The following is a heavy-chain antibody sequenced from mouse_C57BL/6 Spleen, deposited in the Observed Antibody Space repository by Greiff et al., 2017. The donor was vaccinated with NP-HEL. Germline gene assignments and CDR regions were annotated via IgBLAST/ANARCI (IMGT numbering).Heavy chain of an antibody. Sequence: QVQLQQPGAELVKPGASVKLSCKASGYTFTSYWMHWVKQRPGQGLEWIGMIHPNSGSTNYNEKFKSKATLTVDKSSSTAYMQLSSLTSEDSAVYYCARPNYYGSSPFDDWGQGTTLTVSS. J-gene: IGHJ2*01. D-gene: IGHD1-1*01. CDR2: IHPNSGST. V-gene: IGHV1-64*01. CDR1: GYTFTSYW. CDR3: ARPNYYGSSPFDD.